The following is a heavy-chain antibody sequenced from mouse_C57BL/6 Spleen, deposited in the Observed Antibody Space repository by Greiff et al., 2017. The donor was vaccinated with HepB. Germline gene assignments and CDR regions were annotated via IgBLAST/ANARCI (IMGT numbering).Heavy chain of an antibody. J-gene: IGHJ4*01. CDR3: ASLDSSGYGAMDY. V-gene: IGHV1-82*01. CDR2: IYPGDGDT. CDR1: GYAFSSSW. Sequence: VQLVESGPELVKPGASVKISCKASGYAFSSSWMNWVKQRPGKGLEWIGRIYPGDGDTNYNGKFKGKATLTADKSSSTAYMQLSSLTSEDSAVYFCASLDSSGYGAMDYWGQGTSVTVSS. D-gene: IGHD3-2*02.